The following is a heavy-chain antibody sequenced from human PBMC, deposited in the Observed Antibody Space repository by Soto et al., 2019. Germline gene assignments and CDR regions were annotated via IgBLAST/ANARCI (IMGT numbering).Heavy chain of an antibody. CDR1: GGSISSGGYY. J-gene: IGHJ4*02. D-gene: IGHD3-10*01. Sequence: QVQLQESGPGLVKPSQTLSLTCTVSGGSISSGGYYWSWIRQHPGKGLEWIGYIYYSGSTYYNPSLTSRVTIAVDTSKNQIALKLSSVPAADTAVYYCARVGTSDEYYYDYWGQGTLVTVSS. CDR3: ARVGTSDEYYYDY. V-gene: IGHV4-31*03. CDR2: IYYSGST.